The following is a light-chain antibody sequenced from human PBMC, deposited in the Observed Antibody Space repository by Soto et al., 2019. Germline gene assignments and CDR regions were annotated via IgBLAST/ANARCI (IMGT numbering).Light chain of an antibody. CDR3: QQPNSYPIT. V-gene: IGKV1-9*01. Sequence: IQSTQSASSLSASVGDRVTITCRASQGISSYLAWYQQKPGKAPKLLIYAASTLQSGVPSRFSGSVSGTDCTLTISSLKTEDGSTYYCQQPNSYPITFGQGTRLEIK. J-gene: IGKJ5*01. CDR2: AAS. CDR1: QGISSY.